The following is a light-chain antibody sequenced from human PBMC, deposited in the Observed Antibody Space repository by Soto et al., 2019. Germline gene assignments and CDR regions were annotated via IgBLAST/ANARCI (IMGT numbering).Light chain of an antibody. J-gene: IGKJ4*01. Sequence: EIVLTQSPGTLSLSPGEIATLSCRASQSVSGSDLAWYQQKPGQAPRLLIYDASSRATGIPDRFSGGGSGTDFTLTISRLEPEDFAVYYCQQYSSYPLTCGGGTKVDIK. CDR3: QQYSSYPLT. V-gene: IGKV3-20*01. CDR2: DAS. CDR1: QSVSGSD.